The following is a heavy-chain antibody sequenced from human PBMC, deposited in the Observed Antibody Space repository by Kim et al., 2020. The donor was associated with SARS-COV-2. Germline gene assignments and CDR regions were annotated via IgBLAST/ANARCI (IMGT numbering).Heavy chain of an antibody. CDR1: GFTFSSYA. CDR2: ISSNGGST. D-gene: IGHD2-15*01. CDR3: VKGDIVVVVAGGMDV. Sequence: GGSLRLSCSASGFTFSSYAMHWVRQAPGKGLEYVSAISSNGGSTYYADSVKGRFTISRDNSKNTLYLQMSSLRAEDTAVYYCVKGDIVVVVAGGMDVWGQGTTVTVSS. J-gene: IGHJ6*02. V-gene: IGHV3-64D*06.